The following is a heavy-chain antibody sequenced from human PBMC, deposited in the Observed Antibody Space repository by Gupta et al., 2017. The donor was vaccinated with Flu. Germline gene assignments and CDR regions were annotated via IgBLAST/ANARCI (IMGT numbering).Heavy chain of an antibody. CDR3: ARDRFKERVGREFDY. Sequence: IYAINWVRQAPGQGLEWVGGILPMSDTIKCAQKFQGRFTFKADESTSTAYMELSRLRSDDTATYYCARDRFKERVGREFDYWGLGTLVTVSS. D-gene: IGHD1-1*01. V-gene: IGHV1-69*01. CDR2: ILPMSDTI. CDR1: IYA. J-gene: IGHJ4*02.